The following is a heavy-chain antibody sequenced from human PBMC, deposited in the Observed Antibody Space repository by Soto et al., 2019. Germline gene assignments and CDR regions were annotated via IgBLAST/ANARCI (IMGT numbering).Heavy chain of an antibody. CDR2: ISAYNGNT. CDR1: GYTFTGYY. V-gene: IGHV1-18*04. J-gene: IGHJ5*02. D-gene: IGHD6-13*01. Sequence: ASVKVSCKASGYTFTGYYMHWVRQAPGQGLEWMGWISAYNGNTNYAQKLQGRVTMTTDTSTSTAYMELRSLRSDDTAVYYCAGRYSSSWYWFDPWGQGTLVTVSS. CDR3: AGRYSSSWYWFDP.